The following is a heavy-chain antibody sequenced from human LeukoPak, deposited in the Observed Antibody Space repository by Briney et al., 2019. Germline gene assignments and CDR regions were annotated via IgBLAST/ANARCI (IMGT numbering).Heavy chain of an antibody. V-gene: IGHV1-18*01. D-gene: IGHD2-2*01. Sequence: ASVKVSCKASGYTFTSYGISWVRQAPGQGLEWMGWISAYNGNTNYAQKLQGRVTMTTDTSTSTAYMELRSLRSDDTAVYYCARDYCSSTSFCEWFDPWGQGTLVTVSS. CDR3: ARDYCSSTSFCEWFDP. CDR2: ISAYNGNT. J-gene: IGHJ5*02. CDR1: GYTFTSYG.